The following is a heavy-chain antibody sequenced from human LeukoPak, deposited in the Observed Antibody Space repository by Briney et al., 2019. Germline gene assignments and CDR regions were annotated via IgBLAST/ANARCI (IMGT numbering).Heavy chain of an antibody. Sequence: PSETLSLTCTVSGYSISSGYYWGWIRQPPGKGLEWIGSIYHSGSTYYNPSRKSRVTISVDTSKNQFSLKLSSVTAADTAVYYCAAASGSYYYYYMDVWGKGTTVTVSS. CDR3: AAASGSYYYYYMDV. V-gene: IGHV4-38-2*02. CDR1: GYSISSGYY. D-gene: IGHD1-26*01. CDR2: IYHSGST. J-gene: IGHJ6*03.